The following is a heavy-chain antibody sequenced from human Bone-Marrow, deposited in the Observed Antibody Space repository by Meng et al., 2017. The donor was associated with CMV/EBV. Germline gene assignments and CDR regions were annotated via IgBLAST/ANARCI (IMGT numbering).Heavy chain of an antibody. D-gene: IGHD4-23*01. Sequence: GGSLRLSCAASGFTFSGYWMHWVRQAPGKGLVWVSRINSDGSSTSYADSVKGRFTIFRDNSKNSLHLQMNNLRGEDTAVYYCARERGVDNGGNSGSFDHWGQGTLVTVSS. CDR1: GFTFSGYW. CDR3: ARERGVDNGGNSGSFDH. V-gene: IGHV3-74*01. CDR2: INSDGSST. J-gene: IGHJ4*02.